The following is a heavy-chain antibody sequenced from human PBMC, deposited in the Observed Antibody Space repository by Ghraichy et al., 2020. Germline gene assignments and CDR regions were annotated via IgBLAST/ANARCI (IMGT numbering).Heavy chain of an antibody. J-gene: IGHJ3*02. V-gene: IGHV3-7*04. CDR1: RFTFSNYW. Sequence: GGSLRLSCAASRFTFSNYWMSWVRQAPGKGLEWVANIKQDGSEKYYVDSVKGRFTISRDNAKNSLYLQMNSLRGEDTAVYYCARDGDLTVTTGAFDIWGQGTMVTVSS. D-gene: IGHD4-17*01. CDR2: IKQDGSEK. CDR3: ARDGDLTVTTGAFDI.